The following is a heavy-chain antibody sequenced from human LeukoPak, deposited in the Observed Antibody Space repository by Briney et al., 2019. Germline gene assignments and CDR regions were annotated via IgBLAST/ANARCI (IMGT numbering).Heavy chain of an antibody. V-gene: IGHV4-30-2*01. J-gene: IGHJ4*02. CDR3: ASNYGDYVRSDY. D-gene: IGHD4-17*01. CDR1: GGSISSGGYS. Sequence: SQTLSLTCAVSGGSISSGGYSWSWIRQPPGKGLEWIGYIYHSGSTYYNPSLKSRVTISVDRSKNQFSLKLSSVTAADTAVYYCASNYGDYVRSDYWGQGTLVTVSS. CDR2: IYHSGST.